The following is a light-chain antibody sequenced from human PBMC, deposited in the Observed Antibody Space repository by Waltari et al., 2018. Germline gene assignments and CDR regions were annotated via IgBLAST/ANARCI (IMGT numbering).Light chain of an antibody. CDR3: VIWHSSAYV. CDR2: YKSDVDK. CDR1: RGINVNSYR. V-gene: IGLV5-45*03. Sequence: QAVLTQPSSLSASPGASARLICSLRRGINVNSYRIHWYQQKPGSPPRFLLRYKSDVDKQLGSGGPSRFSGSKDPSAKSGILLISGLQSGDEADYYCVIWHSSAYVFGSGTKVTVL. J-gene: IGLJ1*01.